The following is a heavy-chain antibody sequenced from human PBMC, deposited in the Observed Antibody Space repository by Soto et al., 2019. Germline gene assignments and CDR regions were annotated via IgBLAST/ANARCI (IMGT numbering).Heavy chain of an antibody. V-gene: IGHV4-4*02. CDR3: ARKGGGASGYLSYFDY. Sequence: SETLSLTCAVSSGSISSSNWWSWVRQPPGKGLEWIGEIYHSGSTNYNPSLKSRVTISVDKSKNQFSLKLSSVTAADTAVYYCARKGGGASGYLSYFDYWGQGTLVTVSS. J-gene: IGHJ4*02. CDR2: IYHSGST. D-gene: IGHD3-3*01. CDR1: SGSISSSNW.